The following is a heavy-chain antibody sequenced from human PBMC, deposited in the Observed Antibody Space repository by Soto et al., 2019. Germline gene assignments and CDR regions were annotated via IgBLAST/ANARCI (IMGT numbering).Heavy chain of an antibody. Sequence: PGGSLRLSCAVSGFSFGTYWMSWVRQAPGKGLEWLASIKQDGSERYYLDSVKGRFTISRDNAKDSLSLQMNSLRGEDTAFYYCARDVGPITIFGEALSGYFDFWGQVTLVTVSS. CDR1: GFSFGTYW. J-gene: IGHJ4*02. V-gene: IGHV3-7*03. CDR3: ARDVGPITIFGEALSGYFDF. D-gene: IGHD3-3*01. CDR2: IKQDGSER.